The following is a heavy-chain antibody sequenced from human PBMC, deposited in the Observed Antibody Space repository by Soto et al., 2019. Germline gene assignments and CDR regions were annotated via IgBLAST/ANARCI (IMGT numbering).Heavy chain of an antibody. V-gene: IGHV1-18*04. J-gene: IGHJ6*02. CDR2: ISAYNGNT. Sequence: QVQLVQSGAEVKKPGASVKVSCKASGYTFTSYGISWVRQAPGQGLEWMGWISAYNGNTNYAQKLQGRVTMTTDTSTSTAYMELRSLRSGDTAVYYCARDRALVTPRYYYYGMDVWGQGTTVTVSS. CDR1: GYTFTSYG. CDR3: ARDRALVTPRYYYYGMDV. D-gene: IGHD2-15*01.